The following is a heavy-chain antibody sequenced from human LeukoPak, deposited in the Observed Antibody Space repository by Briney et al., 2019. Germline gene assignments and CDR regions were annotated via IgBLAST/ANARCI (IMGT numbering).Heavy chain of an antibody. D-gene: IGHD3-10*01. Sequence: SVKVSCKASGGTFSSYAISWVRQAPGQGLEWMGGIIPIFGTANYAQKFQGRVTITADEFTSTAYMELSSLRSEDTAVYYCARDTGFGELFFDYWGQGTLVTVSS. CDR1: GGTFSSYA. CDR2: IIPIFGTA. CDR3: ARDTGFGELFFDY. V-gene: IGHV1-69*13. J-gene: IGHJ4*02.